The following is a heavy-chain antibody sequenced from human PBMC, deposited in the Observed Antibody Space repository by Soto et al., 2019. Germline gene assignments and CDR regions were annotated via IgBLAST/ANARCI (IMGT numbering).Heavy chain of an antibody. V-gene: IGHV4-30-2*01. J-gene: IGHJ6*02. CDR3: AILNGYCVSTGCHGYYGMDV. Sequence: PSETLSLTCAVSGGSISSGGYSWSWIRQPPGKGLEWIGYIYNSGSTYYNPSLKSRVTISVDRSKNQLSLKLSSVTAADTAVYYCAILNGYCVSTGCHGYYGMDVWGQGTTVTVSS. CDR1: GGSISSGGYS. D-gene: IGHD2-2*03. CDR2: IYNSGST.